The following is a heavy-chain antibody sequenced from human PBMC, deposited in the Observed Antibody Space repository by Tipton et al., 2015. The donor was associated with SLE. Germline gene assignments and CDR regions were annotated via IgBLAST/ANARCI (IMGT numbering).Heavy chain of an antibody. CDR1: GASITFSNYY. J-gene: IGHJ2*01. Sequence: TLSLTCTVSGASITFSNYYWGWIRQPPGKGLEWIGNIYYSGSTHYSGGTHYNPSLESRLTLSVDTSQNQFSLTLNSVTASDTAVYFCTRAEFSSNWYMYWHFDLWGRGTLVTVSS. V-gene: IGHV4-39*01. D-gene: IGHD6-13*01. CDR3: TRAEFSSNWYMYWHFDL. CDR2: IYYSGST.